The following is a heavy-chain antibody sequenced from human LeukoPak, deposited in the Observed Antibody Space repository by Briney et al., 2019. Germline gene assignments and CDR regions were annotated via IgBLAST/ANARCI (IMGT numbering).Heavy chain of an antibody. CDR1: GVAVSSNS. Sequence: PGGSLRLSCAASGVAVSSNSFSWVRQAPGKGLEWVSSISSSSSYIYYADSMKGRFTISRDNAKNSLYLQMNSLRAEDTAVYYCARGLEPFDYWGQGTLVTVSS. D-gene: IGHD1-1*01. J-gene: IGHJ4*02. V-gene: IGHV3-21*01. CDR3: ARGLEPFDY. CDR2: ISSSSSYI.